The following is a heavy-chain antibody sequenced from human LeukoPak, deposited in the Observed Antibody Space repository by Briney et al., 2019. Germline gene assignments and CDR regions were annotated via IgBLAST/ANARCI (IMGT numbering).Heavy chain of an antibody. D-gene: IGHD1-26*01. V-gene: IGHV3-30*03. CDR1: GLTFSSHW. J-gene: IGHJ4*02. CDR2: ISYDGSNK. CDR3: ARERGAAVDY. Sequence: PGGSLRLSCAASGLTFSSHWMHWVRQAPGKGLEWVAVISYDGSNKYYADSVKGRFTISRDNSKNTLYLQMNSLRAEDTAVYYCARERGAAVDYWGQGTLVTVSS.